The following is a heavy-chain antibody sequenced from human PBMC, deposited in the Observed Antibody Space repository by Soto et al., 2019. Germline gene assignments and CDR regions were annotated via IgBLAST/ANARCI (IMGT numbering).Heavy chain of an antibody. D-gene: IGHD5-12*01. V-gene: IGHV3-74*01. CDR1: GFTFSSYW. CDR3: LRGNSGYGNFDY. J-gene: IGHJ4*02. CDR2: IKGDGSET. Sequence: PGGSLRLSCAASGFTFSSYWMHWVRQAPGKGLAWVSRIKGDGSETNYADSVKGRFTISRDNAKNTLYLQLNSLRAEDTAVYYCLRGNSGYGNFDYWGQGTRVTV.